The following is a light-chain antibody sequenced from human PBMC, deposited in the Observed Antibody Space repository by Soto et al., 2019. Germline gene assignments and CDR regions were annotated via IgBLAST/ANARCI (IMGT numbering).Light chain of an antibody. CDR2: TNT. CDR3: ASWDDSLNGPV. CDR1: SSNVGGNP. Sequence: SVLTQPPSASGTPGQRVTISCSGSSSNVGGNPVNWYQHVPTTAPKLLIYTNTQRPSGVPDRFSGSKSGTSASLVISGLQSEDEADYYCASWDDSLNGPVFGTGTKVTVL. J-gene: IGLJ1*01. V-gene: IGLV1-44*01.